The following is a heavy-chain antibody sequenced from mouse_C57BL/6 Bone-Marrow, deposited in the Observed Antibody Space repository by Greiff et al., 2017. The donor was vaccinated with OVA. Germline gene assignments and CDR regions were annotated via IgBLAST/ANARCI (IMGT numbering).Heavy chain of an antibody. V-gene: IGHV1-55*01. CDR1: GYTFTSYW. D-gene: IGHD2-4*01. Sequence: QVQLQQPGAELVKPGASVKMSCKASGYTFTSYWITWVKQRPGQGLEWIGDIYPGSGSNNYNEKFKSKATLTVDTSSSTAYMQLSSLTSEDSAVYYCANYDYGSLAWFAYWGQGTLVTVSA. CDR3: ANYDYGSLAWFAY. J-gene: IGHJ3*01. CDR2: IYPGSGSN.